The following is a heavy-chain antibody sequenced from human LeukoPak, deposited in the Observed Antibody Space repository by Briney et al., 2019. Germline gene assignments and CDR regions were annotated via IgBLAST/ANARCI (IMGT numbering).Heavy chain of an antibody. CDR1: GYTLTELS. CDR2: FDPEDGET. Sequence: ASVKVSCKVSGYTLTELSMHWVRQAPGKGLEWMGGFDPEDGETIYAQKFQGRVTMTKDTSTDTAYMELSSLRSEDTAVYYCATDHPSGSTMRGMDVWGKGTTVTVSS. V-gene: IGHV1-24*01. D-gene: IGHD5-12*01. CDR3: ATDHPSGSTMRGMDV. J-gene: IGHJ6*04.